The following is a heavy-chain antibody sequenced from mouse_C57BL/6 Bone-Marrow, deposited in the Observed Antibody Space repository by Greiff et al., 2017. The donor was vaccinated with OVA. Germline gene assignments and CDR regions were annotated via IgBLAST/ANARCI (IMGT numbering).Heavy chain of an antibody. J-gene: IGHJ2*01. CDR3: APDCYGSSYY. CDR2: ISSGSSTI. D-gene: IGHD1-1*01. CDR1: GFTFSDYG. V-gene: IGHV5-17*01. Sequence: EVKLMESGGGLVKPGGSLKLSCAASGFTFSDYGMHWVRQAPEKGLEWVAYISSGSSTIYYADTVKGRFTISRDNAKNTLFLQMASLRSEDTAMYYCAPDCYGSSYYWGQGTTLTVSS.